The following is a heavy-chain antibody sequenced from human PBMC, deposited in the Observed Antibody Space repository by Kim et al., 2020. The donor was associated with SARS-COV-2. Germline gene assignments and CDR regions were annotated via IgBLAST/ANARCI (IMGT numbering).Heavy chain of an antibody. Sequence: SETLSLTCTVSGGSISSSSYYWVWIRQPPGMGLEWIGSIYYSGSTYYNPSLKSRVTISVDTSKNQFSLKLSSVTAADTAVYYCARLGQWVDAGGDGMDVWGQGTTVTVSS. CDR3: ARLGQWVDAGGDGMDV. D-gene: IGHD6-19*01. CDR1: GGSISSSSYY. V-gene: IGHV4-39*01. CDR2: IYYSGST. J-gene: IGHJ6*02.